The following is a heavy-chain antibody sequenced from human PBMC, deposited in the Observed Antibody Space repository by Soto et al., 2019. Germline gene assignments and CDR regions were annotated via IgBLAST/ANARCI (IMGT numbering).Heavy chain of an antibody. V-gene: IGHV1-8*01. J-gene: IGHJ5*02. CDR2: MNANSGNT. CDR3: ARDPYQPRDNWFDP. D-gene: IGHD2-2*01. Sequence: QVQLVQSGAEVKKPGASVKVSCKASGYTFTSYDINWVRQATGQGLEWMGWMNANSGNTGYAQNFQGRVTMTRNTSISTAYMELSRLRSEDTAVYYCARDPYQPRDNWFDPWGQGTLVTVSS. CDR1: GYTFTSYD.